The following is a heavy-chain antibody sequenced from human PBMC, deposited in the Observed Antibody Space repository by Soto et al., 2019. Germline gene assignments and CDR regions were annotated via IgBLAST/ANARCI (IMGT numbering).Heavy chain of an antibody. CDR1: GYTFTSYG. CDR2: ISPNNGDT. Sequence: ASVKVSCKASGYTFTSYGISWVRQAPGQGLEWMGWISPNNGDTNYAQKFQGRVTMTTDTSTSTAYMELSRLRSDDTAVYYCAREAITIFGAANYGMDVWGQGTTVTVSS. J-gene: IGHJ6*02. D-gene: IGHD3-3*01. CDR3: AREAITIFGAANYGMDV. V-gene: IGHV1-18*01.